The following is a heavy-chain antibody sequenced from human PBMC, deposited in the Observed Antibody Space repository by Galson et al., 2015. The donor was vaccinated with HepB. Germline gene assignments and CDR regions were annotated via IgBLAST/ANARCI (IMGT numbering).Heavy chain of an antibody. J-gene: IGHJ6*02. Sequence: SLRLSCAASGFTFSSYAMHWVRQATGKGLEWVSAIGTAGDTYYPGSVKGRITISREDAKNSLYHQMNSLRAGDTSVYYCARFSGYSSRYYYHGRDVWGQGTTGTVSS. V-gene: IGHV3-13*01. CDR1: GFTFSSYA. D-gene: IGHD6-13*01. CDR2: IGTAGDT. CDR3: ARFSGYSSRYYYHGRDV.